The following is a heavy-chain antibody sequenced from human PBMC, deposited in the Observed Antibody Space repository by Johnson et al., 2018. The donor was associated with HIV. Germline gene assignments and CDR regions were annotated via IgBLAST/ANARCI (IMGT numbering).Heavy chain of an antibody. V-gene: IGHV3-15*01. D-gene: IGHD3-16*01. J-gene: IGHJ3*02. CDR2: IKSKTDGGTT. Sequence: VQLVESGGGLVKREGSLRLSCAPSGFIFSNAWMSWVRQAPGKGLEWVGRIKSKTDGGTTEYAEPVKGRFTISRADSKNTLYLQMNSLTTEDTAVYYCTTYATMITMYVEIKGGAFDIWGQGTMVTVSS. CDR3: TTYATMITMYVEIKGGAFDI. CDR1: GFIFSNAW.